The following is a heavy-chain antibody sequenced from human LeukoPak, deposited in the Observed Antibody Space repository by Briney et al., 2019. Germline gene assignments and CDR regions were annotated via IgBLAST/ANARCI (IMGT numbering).Heavy chain of an antibody. J-gene: IGHJ4*02. CDR2: SSSSGNTI. V-gene: IGHV3-11*01. CDR3: ARQCSSCRSDS. Sequence: PGGSLRLSCAASGFTFSDYYMSWIRQAPGKGLEWVSYSSSSGNTIYYADSVKGRFTISRDNAKNSLYLQMNSLRAEDTAVYYCARQCSSCRSDSWGQGTLVTVSS. D-gene: IGHD2-15*01. CDR1: GFTFSDYY.